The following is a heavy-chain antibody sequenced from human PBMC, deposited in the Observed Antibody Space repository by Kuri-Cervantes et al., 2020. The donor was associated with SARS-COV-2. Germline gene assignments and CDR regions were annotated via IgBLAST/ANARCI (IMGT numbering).Heavy chain of an antibody. D-gene: IGHD6-19*01. J-gene: IGHJ4*02. CDR3: ARNTRSGWYRIDY. CDR1: GGTFSSYA. V-gene: IGHV1-69*13. Sequence: SVKVSCKASGGTFSSYAISWVRQAPGQGLEWMGGIIPIFGTANYAQKFQGRVTITADESTSTAYMELRSLRSDDTAVYYCARNTRSGWYRIDYWGQGTLVTVSS. CDR2: IIPIFGTA.